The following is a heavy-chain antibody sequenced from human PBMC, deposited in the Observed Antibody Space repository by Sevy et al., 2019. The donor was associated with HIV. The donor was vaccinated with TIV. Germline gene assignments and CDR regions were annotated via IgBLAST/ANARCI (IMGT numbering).Heavy chain of an antibody. D-gene: IGHD3-3*01. V-gene: IGHV3-30*02. Sequence: GGSLRLSCAASGFTFSSYGMHWVRQAPGKGLEWVAFIRYDGSNKYYADSVKGRFTISRDNSKNTLYLQMNSLRAEDMTVYYCAKDLLSYYFWSGYLYYYYYYGMDVWGQGTTVTVSS. CDR1: GFTFSSYG. J-gene: IGHJ6*02. CDR3: AKDLLSYYFWSGYLYYYYYYGMDV. CDR2: IRYDGSNK.